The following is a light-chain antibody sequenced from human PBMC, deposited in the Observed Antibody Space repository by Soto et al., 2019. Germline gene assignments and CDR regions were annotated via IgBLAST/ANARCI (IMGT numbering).Light chain of an antibody. CDR1: QTISSW. Sequence: DIPITQFPSTLSGSVGDRVTITFRASQTISSWLAWYQQKPGKAPKLLIYKASTLKSGVPSRFSGSGSGTEFTLTISSLQPDDFATYYCQHYNSYSEAFGQGTKVDIK. J-gene: IGKJ1*01. CDR2: KAS. V-gene: IGKV1-5*03. CDR3: QHYNSYSEA.